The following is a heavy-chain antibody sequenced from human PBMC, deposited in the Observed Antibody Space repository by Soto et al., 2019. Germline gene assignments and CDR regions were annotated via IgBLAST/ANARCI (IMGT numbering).Heavy chain of an antibody. V-gene: IGHV1-3*01. J-gene: IGHJ6*03. CDR3: ARDHCSSTSCQIYYYMDV. CDR2: INAGNGNT. D-gene: IGHD2-2*01. Sequence: ASVKVSCKASGYTFTRYAMHWVRQAPGQRLEWMGWINAGNGNTKYSQKFQGRVTITRDTSASTAYMELSSLRSEDTAVYYCARDHCSSTSCQIYYYMDVWGKGTTVTVSS. CDR1: GYTFTRYA.